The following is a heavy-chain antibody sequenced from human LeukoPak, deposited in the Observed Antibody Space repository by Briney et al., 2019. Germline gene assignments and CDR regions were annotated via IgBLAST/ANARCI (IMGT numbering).Heavy chain of an antibody. Sequence: GGSLGLSCAASGFTFSNYWMHWVRQAPGKGLVWVSRINRDGSSTDYLDSVKGRFTISRDNARYTLYLQMNSLRAEDTAVYYCARVPYVFDLWGQGTVVTVSS. CDR3: ARVPYVFDL. V-gene: IGHV3-74*01. CDR1: GFTFSNYW. J-gene: IGHJ3*01. CDR2: INRDGSST.